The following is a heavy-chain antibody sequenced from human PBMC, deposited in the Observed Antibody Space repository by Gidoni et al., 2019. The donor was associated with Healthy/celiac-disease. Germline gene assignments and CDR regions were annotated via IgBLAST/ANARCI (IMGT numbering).Heavy chain of an antibody. Sequence: EVQLLESGGGLVQPGGSLRLSCAASGFTFSSYAMSWVRQAPGKGLEWVSAISGSGGSTYYADSVKGRFTISRDNSKNTLYLQMNSLRAEDTAVYYCAKDPLEDPPSMVRVSDAFDIWGQGTMVTVSS. J-gene: IGHJ3*02. V-gene: IGHV3-23*01. D-gene: IGHD3-10*01. CDR3: AKDPLEDPPSMVRVSDAFDI. CDR1: GFTFSSYA. CDR2: ISGSGGST.